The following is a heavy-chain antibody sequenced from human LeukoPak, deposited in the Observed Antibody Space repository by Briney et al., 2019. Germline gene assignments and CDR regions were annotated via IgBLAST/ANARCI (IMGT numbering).Heavy chain of an antibody. Sequence: SETLSLTCTVSGYSISSGYFWAWVRQPPGKGLEWIGNIYQRGGGITYYNPSLKSRVTISVDTSNDQFSLKLTSVTAADTAFYYCASQARSRELDRWGQGTLVTVSP. CDR3: ASQARSRELDR. CDR1: GYSISSGYF. CDR2: IYQRGGGIT. J-gene: IGHJ5*02. D-gene: IGHD1-7*01. V-gene: IGHV4-38-2*02.